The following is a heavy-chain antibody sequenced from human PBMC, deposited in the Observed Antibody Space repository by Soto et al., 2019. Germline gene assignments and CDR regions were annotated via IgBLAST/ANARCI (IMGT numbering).Heavy chain of an antibody. CDR2: IYYSGST. CDR1: GGYISSYY. CDR3: ASLGATARY. Sequence: KPSETLSLTCSVSGGYISSYYWSWIRQPPGKGLEWIGYIYYSGSTNYNPSLKSRVTISVDTSKNQFSLKLSSVTAADTAVYYCASLGATARYWGQGTLVTVS. D-gene: IGHD1-26*01. J-gene: IGHJ4*02. V-gene: IGHV4-59*01.